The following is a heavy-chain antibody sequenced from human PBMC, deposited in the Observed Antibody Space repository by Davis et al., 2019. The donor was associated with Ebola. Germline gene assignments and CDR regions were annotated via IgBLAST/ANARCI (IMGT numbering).Heavy chain of an antibody. D-gene: IGHD4-11*01. CDR1: GGSISSSSYY. CDR3: ARLYSNFYYYYYGKDV. CDR2: IYYSGST. J-gene: IGHJ6*02. Sequence: GSLRLSCTVSGGSISSSSYYWGWIRQPPGKGLEWIGSIYYSGSTYYNPSLKSRVTISVDTSKNQFALKLSSVTAADTAVYYCARLYSNFYYYYYGKDVWGQGSTVTVSS. V-gene: IGHV4-39*06.